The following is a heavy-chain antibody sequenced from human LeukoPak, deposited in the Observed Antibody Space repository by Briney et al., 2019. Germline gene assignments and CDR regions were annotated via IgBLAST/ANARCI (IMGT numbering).Heavy chain of an antibody. CDR2: ISPRSGDT. CDR3: ARGREIHGGSDTKLDDY. V-gene: IGHV1-2*02. Sequence: ASVKVSCKASGYTFTDYYLHWVRQAPGQGPEWMGWISPRSGDTSYAQKFQGGVTMTRDTSINTVDMDLSGLTSDDTAVFYCARGREIHGGSDTKLDDYWGQGTLVTVSS. D-gene: IGHD3-10*01. J-gene: IGHJ4*02. CDR1: GYTFTDYY.